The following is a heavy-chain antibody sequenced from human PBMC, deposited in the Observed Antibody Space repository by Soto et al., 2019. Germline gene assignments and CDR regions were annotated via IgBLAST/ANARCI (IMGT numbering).Heavy chain of an antibody. CDR3: ARERGVLLWFGELTALDY. J-gene: IGHJ4*02. Sequence: PSETLSLTCAVYGGSFSRYYWSWIRQPPGKGLEWIGEINHSGSTNYNPSLKSRVTISVDTSKNQFSLKLSSVTAADTAVYYCARERGVLLWFGELTALDYWGQGTLVTVSS. CDR2: INHSGST. V-gene: IGHV4-34*01. D-gene: IGHD3-10*01. CDR1: GGSFSRYY.